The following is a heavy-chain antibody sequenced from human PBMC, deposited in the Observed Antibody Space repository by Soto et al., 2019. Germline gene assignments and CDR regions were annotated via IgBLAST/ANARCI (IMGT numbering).Heavy chain of an antibody. CDR1: GGSINAYY. J-gene: IGHJ6*03. V-gene: IGHV4-59*01. CDR3: ARIASAGGYFYMDV. D-gene: IGHD6-13*01. CDR2: IYYSGST. Sequence: SETLSLTCTVSGGSINAYYWSWIRQPPGKGLEWIGYIYYSGSTDCNPSLKSRVTISVDTSTNQFSLKLNSVTAADTAVYYCARIASAGGYFYMDVWGKGTTVTVSS.